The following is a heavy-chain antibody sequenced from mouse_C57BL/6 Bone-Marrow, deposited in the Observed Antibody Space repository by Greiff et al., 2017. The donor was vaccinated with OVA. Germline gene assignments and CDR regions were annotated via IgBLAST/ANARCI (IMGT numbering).Heavy chain of an antibody. Sequence: QVQLQQPGAELVMPGASVKLSCTASGYTFTSYWMHWVKQRPGQGLEWIGEIDPSDSYTNYTQKFKGKSTLTVDKSSSTAYMQLSSLTSEDSAVYYCARFYYGSKKRYYDAMDYWGQGTSVTVSA. CDR3: ARFYYGSKKRYYDAMDY. CDR1: GYTFTSYW. D-gene: IGHD1-1*01. V-gene: IGHV1-69*01. J-gene: IGHJ4*01. CDR2: IDPSDSYT.